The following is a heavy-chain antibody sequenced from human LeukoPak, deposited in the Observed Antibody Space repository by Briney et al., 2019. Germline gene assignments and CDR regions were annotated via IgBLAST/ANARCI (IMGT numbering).Heavy chain of an antibody. CDR3: ARDWGGRNRYDY. V-gene: IGHV3-66*01. Sequence: GGALRLSRAASGFSASSNYMSCLRQAPGDARDWVSILYSGGSAYYTDSVKGRFTFSRDNSKNTLYLQMNSLRAEDTAVYYCARDWGGRNRYDYWGQGTLVTVSS. D-gene: IGHD1-26*01. J-gene: IGHJ4*02. CDR1: GFSASSNY. CDR2: LYSGGSA.